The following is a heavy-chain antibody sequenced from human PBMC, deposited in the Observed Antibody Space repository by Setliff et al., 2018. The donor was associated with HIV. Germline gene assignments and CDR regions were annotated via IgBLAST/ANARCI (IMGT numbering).Heavy chain of an antibody. J-gene: IGHJ6*03. V-gene: IGHV1-69*10. CDR2: YIPTLHIT. CDR1: GGTVNSQA. CDR3: ARGGTYFERWFPPTYYMDL. Sequence: VSCKASGGTVNSQALNWVRQAPGQGLEWMGGYIPTLHITRYAENIHRGRVTISADTSTSTVYLDLKGLKTEDTAVYYCARGGTYFERWFPPTYYMDLWGEGTSVTVSS. D-gene: IGHD3-9*01.